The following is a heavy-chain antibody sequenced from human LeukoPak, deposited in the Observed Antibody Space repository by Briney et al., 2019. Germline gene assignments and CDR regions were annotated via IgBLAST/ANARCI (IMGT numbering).Heavy chain of an antibody. Sequence: PGRSLRLSCAASGFTFDDYAMHWVRQAPGKGLEWVSGISWNSGSIGYADSVKGRFIISRDNAKNSLYLQMNSLRAEDTALYYCAKPRDGYNYGFDYWGQGTLVTVSS. D-gene: IGHD5-24*01. CDR3: AKPRDGYNYGFDY. CDR2: ISWNSGSI. CDR1: GFTFDDYA. J-gene: IGHJ4*02. V-gene: IGHV3-9*01.